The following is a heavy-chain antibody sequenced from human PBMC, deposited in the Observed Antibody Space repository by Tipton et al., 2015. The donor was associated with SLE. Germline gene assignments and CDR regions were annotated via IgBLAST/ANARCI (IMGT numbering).Heavy chain of an antibody. CDR1: GGSISSHY. J-gene: IGHJ6*02. CDR3: ARGQYYYDSSGYSYYYSGMDV. Sequence: TLSLTCTVSGGSISSHYWSWIRQPPGKGLEWIGYIYYSGSTNYNPSLKSRVTISVDTSKNQFSLKLSSVTAADTAVYYCARGQYYYDSSGYSYYYSGMDVWGQGTTVTVSS. D-gene: IGHD3-22*01. CDR2: IYYSGST. V-gene: IGHV4-59*11.